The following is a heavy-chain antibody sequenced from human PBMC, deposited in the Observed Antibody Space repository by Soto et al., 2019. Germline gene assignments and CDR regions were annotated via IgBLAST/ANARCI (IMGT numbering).Heavy chain of an antibody. CDR1: GFTFSSYA. J-gene: IGHJ4*02. D-gene: IGHD1-26*01. CDR2: ISYDGSNK. V-gene: IGHV3-30-3*01. Sequence: PGGSLRLSCAASGFTFSSYAMHWVRQAPGKGLEWVAVISYDGSNKYYANSVKGRFTISRDNSKNTLYLQMNSLRAEDTAVYYCARGPTDSGSYHLLGYWGQGTLVTVSS. CDR3: ARGPTDSGSYHLLGY.